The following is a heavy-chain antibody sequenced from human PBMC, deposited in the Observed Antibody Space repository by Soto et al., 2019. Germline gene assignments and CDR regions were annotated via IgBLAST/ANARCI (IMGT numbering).Heavy chain of an antibody. CDR2: INSDESST. V-gene: IGHV3-74*01. Sequence: PGGSLRLSCAASGFTFSNYYMHWVRQAPGKGLVWVSRINSDESSTSYADSVKGRFTISRDNAKNTLYLQMNSLRAEDTAVYYCAREGDGTSGYYQAYWGHGTLVTVSS. J-gene: IGHJ4*01. CDR1: GFTFSNYY. CDR3: AREGDGTSGYYQAY. D-gene: IGHD3-22*01.